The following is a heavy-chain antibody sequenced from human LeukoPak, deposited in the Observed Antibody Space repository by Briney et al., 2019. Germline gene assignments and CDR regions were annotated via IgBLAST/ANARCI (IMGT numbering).Heavy chain of an antibody. D-gene: IGHD6-6*01. CDR1: GFTFSSYS. J-gene: IGHJ4*02. V-gene: IGHV3-21*01. Sequence: GGSLRLSCAASGFTFSSYSMNWVRQAPGKGLEWVSSISSSSSYIYYADSVKGRFTISRDNAKNSLYLQMNSLRAEDTAVYYCARALWSHSSSSALDYWGQGTLVTVSS. CDR3: ARALWSHSSSSALDY. CDR2: ISSSSSYI.